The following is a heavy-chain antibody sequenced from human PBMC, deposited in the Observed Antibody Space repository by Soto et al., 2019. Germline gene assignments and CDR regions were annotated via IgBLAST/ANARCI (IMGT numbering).Heavy chain of an antibody. CDR3: AKVRIAAAGDDAFDI. D-gene: IGHD6-13*01. CDR2: LHYSWST. Sequence: QLQLQESGPGLVKPSENLSLTCTVSGGSISSSSYYWGWIRQPPGKGLEWIGSLHYSWSTYYNPSLKSRVTISVDTSKNQFSLKLSSVTAADTAVYYCAKVRIAAAGDDAFDIWVQGTMVTVS. J-gene: IGHJ3*02. CDR1: GGSISSSSYY. V-gene: IGHV4-39*01.